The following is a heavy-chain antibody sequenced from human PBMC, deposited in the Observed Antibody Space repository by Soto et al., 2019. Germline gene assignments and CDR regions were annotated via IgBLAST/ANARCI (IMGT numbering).Heavy chain of an antibody. J-gene: IGHJ6*01. Sequence: SETLSLTCTVSGGSINRGGYYWTWIRQHPGKRLEWIGYFYESENTYYNPSLESRAIISVDTSKNQFSLKLTSVTAEDTALYFCASSSFLRSGDLFLGLDVCGQGTMVT. D-gene: IGHD3-10*01. CDR2: FYESENT. CDR3: ASSSFLRSGDLFLGLDV. V-gene: IGHV4-31*03. CDR1: GGSINRGGYY.